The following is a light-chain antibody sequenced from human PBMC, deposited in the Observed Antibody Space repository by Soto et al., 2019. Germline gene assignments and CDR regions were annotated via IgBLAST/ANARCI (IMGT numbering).Light chain of an antibody. CDR1: SSNIGSNY. V-gene: IGLV1-47*02. Sequence: QSVLTQPPSASGTPGQRVTISCSGSSSNIGSNYVYWYQQLPGTAPKLLIYSNNQRPSGVPDRFSGSKSGTSASLAISGLRSEDEADYYCAAWDDSLSVRYVFGTGTKVTAL. CDR2: SNN. J-gene: IGLJ1*01. CDR3: AAWDDSLSVRYV.